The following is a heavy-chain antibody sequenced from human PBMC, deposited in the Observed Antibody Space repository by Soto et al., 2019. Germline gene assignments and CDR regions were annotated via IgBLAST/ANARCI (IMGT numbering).Heavy chain of an antibody. D-gene: IGHD5-12*01. CDR2: ISSDGDTI. CDR3: TKGGYDLIYYFGMDV. Sequence: EVQLVESGGGLVIPGGSLRLSCAASGFTFSNAWLSWVRQAPGKGLEWVSGISSDGDTIAYADSVQGRFTVFRDNAKNSLYLQMNSLRAEDTALYYCTKGGYDLIYYFGMDVWGQGTTVTVSS. V-gene: IGHV3-9*01. J-gene: IGHJ6*02. CDR1: GFTFSNAW.